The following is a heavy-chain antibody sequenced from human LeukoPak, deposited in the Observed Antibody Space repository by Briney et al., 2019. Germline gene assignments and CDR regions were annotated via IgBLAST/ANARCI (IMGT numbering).Heavy chain of an antibody. CDR3: ATKQWLAPPPDS. D-gene: IGHD6-19*01. CDR2: INTDGTVT. V-gene: IGHV3-74*01. Sequence: PGGPLRLSCAASGFTFSKYWMLWVRHAPGKGLESVSRINTDGTVTTYAHSVKGRFTVSRDNADNTMFLQMNSVRDEGTAVYYCATKQWLAPPPDSWGQGTPVTVSS. J-gene: IGHJ4*02. CDR1: GFTFSKYW.